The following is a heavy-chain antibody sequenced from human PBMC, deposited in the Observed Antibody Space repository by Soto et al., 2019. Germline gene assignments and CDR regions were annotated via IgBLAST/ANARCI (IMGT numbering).Heavy chain of an antibody. D-gene: IGHD5-18*01. CDR3: AKERGDTAMVALAG. J-gene: IGHJ4*02. Sequence: QVQLVESGGGVVQPGRSLSLSCEASGFTFSSYGMHWVRQAPGKGLEWVAVISYDGSKKYYADSVKGRFIISRDNSKPALYLQMNSLRTEDTAVYYFAKERGDTAMVALAGWGKGTLVTVSS. V-gene: IGHV3-30*18. CDR2: ISYDGSKK. CDR1: GFTFSSYG.